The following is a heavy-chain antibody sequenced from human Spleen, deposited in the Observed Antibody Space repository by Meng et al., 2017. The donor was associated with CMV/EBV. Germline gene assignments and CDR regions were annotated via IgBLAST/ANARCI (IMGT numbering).Heavy chain of an antibody. V-gene: IGHV3-23*01. Sequence: GESLKISCAASGFTFSNSAMSWVRQAPGKGLEWVSAITGSGGSTYYTDSVKGRFTISRDNSKNTLYLQLNSLRAEDTAVYYCAKGAAITMIVVVIKSPAPFDYWGQGTLVTVSS. CDR2: ITGSGGST. D-gene: IGHD3-22*01. J-gene: IGHJ4*02. CDR3: AKGAAITMIVVVIKSPAPFDY. CDR1: GFTFSNSA.